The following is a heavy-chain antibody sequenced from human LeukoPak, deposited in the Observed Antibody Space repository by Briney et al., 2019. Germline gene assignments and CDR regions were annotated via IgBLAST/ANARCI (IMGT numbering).Heavy chain of an antibody. V-gene: IGHV3-7*01. J-gene: IGHJ3*02. CDR1: GFTFSSYW. D-gene: IGHD1-26*01. CDR2: IKQDGSEK. Sequence: QTGGSLRLSCAASGFTFSSYWMSWVRQAPGKGLEWVANIKQDGSEKYYVDSVKGRFTISRDNAKNSLYLQMNSLRAEDTAVYYCAKGAVVGATLSRGPFDIWGQGTMVTVSS. CDR3: AKGAVVGATLSRGPFDI.